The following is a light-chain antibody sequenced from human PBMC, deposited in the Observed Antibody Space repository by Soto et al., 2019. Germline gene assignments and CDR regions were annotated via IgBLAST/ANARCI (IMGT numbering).Light chain of an antibody. CDR2: AAS. CDR3: QQYYSCPLT. Sequence: DIQMTQSPSSLSASVVVRATLTGLARQSVSSYLNWFQQKPGKAPKVLIYAASRLQSGVPSRFSGIGSGTEFTLSISSLQPEDFATYYCQQYYSCPLTFGGGTKVDIK. CDR1: QSVSSY. V-gene: IGKV1-39*01. J-gene: IGKJ4*01.